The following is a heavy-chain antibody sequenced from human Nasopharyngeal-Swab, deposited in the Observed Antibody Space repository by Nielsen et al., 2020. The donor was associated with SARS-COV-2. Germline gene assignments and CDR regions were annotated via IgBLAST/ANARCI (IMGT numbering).Heavy chain of an antibody. CDR3: AKDRDHYYDSSGYPMFDP. D-gene: IGHD3-22*01. J-gene: IGHJ5*02. CDR2: ISWNSGSI. V-gene: IGHV3-9*01. Sequence: PARGEEWVSCISWNSGSIGYADSVKGRFTISRDNAKNSLYLQMNSLRAEDTALYYCAKDRDHYYDSSGYPMFDPWGQGTLVTVSS.